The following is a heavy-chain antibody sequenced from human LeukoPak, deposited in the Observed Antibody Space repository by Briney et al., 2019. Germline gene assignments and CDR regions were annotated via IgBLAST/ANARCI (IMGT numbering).Heavy chain of an antibody. J-gene: IGHJ4*02. CDR1: GASISSSNFY. D-gene: IGHD3-16*01. CDR3: VRHSVLHIGGPIY. CDR2: IYYGETT. V-gene: IGHV4-39*01. Sequence: PSETLSLTCTVSGASISSSNFYWDWIRQSPGKGLEWIGNIYYGETTSYNPSFKSRVTISVDSSKNQFSLKVNSVTAADTAMYFCVRHSVLHIGGPIYGGQGILVTVSS.